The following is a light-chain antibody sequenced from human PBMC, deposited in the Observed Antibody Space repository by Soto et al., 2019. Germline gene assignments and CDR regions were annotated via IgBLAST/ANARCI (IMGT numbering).Light chain of an antibody. CDR3: IQALSAPLT. Sequence: IVMTQSPLSLPVTPGEPASISCRSSQSLLHGTGNTYLDWYVQKPGQSPQLLIYFASNRASGVPDRFSGSVSGTNFTLKISRVHTEDVGVYYCIQALSAPLTFGGGTKVEIK. J-gene: IGKJ4*01. V-gene: IGKV2-28*01. CDR2: FAS. CDR1: QSLLHGTGNTY.